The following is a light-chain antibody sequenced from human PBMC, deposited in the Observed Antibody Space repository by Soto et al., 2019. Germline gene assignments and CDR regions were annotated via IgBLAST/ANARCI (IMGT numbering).Light chain of an antibody. J-gene: IGLJ2*01. CDR1: SSDVGGYNH. Sequence: QSALTQPASVSGSPGQSITISCTGTSSDVGGYNHVSWYQHPPGRAPKLILFAVSDRPSGVSHRFSGSKSGNTASLTISGLQADDEADYYCCSYTSLSTVVFGGGTKLTVL. CDR2: AVS. V-gene: IGLV2-14*01. CDR3: CSYTSLSTVV.